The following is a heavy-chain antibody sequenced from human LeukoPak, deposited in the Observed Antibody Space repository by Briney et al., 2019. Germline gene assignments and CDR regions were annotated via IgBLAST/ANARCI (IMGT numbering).Heavy chain of an antibody. CDR2: INHSGST. D-gene: IGHD5-18*01. Sequence: PSETLSLTCAVYVGSFSGYYWSWIRQPPGKGLEWVGEINHSGSTNYNPSLKSRVTMTVDTSKNQCSLNLSSVTAADTAVYYCARTLDGYSYGYYFDYWGQGTLVTVSS. CDR3: ARTLDGYSYGYYFDY. J-gene: IGHJ4*02. V-gene: IGHV4-34*01. CDR1: VGSFSGYY.